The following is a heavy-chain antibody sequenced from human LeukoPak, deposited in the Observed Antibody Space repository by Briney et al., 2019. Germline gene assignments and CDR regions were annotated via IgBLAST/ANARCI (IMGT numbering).Heavy chain of an antibody. Sequence: GGSLRLSCAASGFTFNTFNMNWVRQASGKGLEWASSITSGGDYIYYADSVKGRFTTSRDNAKNSLSLQLNSLRVEDTAVYYCARGHYDVLAASYKWTPDYWGQGTLVTVSS. D-gene: IGHD3-9*01. CDR1: GFTFNTFN. J-gene: IGHJ4*02. CDR2: ITSGGDYI. V-gene: IGHV3-21*01. CDR3: ARGHYDVLAASYKWTPDY.